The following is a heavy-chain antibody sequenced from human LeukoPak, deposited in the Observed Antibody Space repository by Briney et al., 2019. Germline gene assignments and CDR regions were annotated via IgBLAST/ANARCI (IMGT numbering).Heavy chain of an antibody. CDR1: GFIFSTSG. CDR2: IRYDGSNK. CDR3: AKEYSSSPYYYYMDV. V-gene: IGHV3-30*02. Sequence: PGGSLRLSCAASGFIFSTSGMHWVRQAPGKGLEWVAFIRYDGSNKYYADSVKGRFTISRDNSKNTLYLQMTSLRAEDTAVYHCAKEYSSSPYYYYMDVWGKGTTVTVSS. J-gene: IGHJ6*03. D-gene: IGHD6-6*01.